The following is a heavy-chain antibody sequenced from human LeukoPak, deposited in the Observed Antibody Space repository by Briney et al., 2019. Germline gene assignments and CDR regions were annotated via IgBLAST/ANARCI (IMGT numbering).Heavy chain of an antibody. V-gene: IGHV4-34*01. CDR2: INDSGTT. J-gene: IGHJ3*02. Sequence: SETLSLTCGVYGGSFSGYYWSWIRQPPGKGLEWIGEINDSGTTHYNPSLKSRVTTSLDPSEKQFSLKLSSVTAADTAVYYCARDRKYDFWSGPDTFDIWGQGAMVTVSS. CDR1: GGSFSGYY. CDR3: ARDRKYDFWSGPDTFDI. D-gene: IGHD3-3*01.